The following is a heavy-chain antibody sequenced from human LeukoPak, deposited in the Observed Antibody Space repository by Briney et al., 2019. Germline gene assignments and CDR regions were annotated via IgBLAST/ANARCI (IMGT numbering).Heavy chain of an antibody. CDR3: ARDGYGGNGEGDYFDY. J-gene: IGHJ4*02. V-gene: IGHV3-21*01. Sequence: GGSLRLSCAASGFTFSSYSMNWVRQAPGKGLEWVSSISSSSSYIYYADSVKGRFTISRDNAKNSLYLQMNSLRAEDTAVYYCARDGYGGNGEGDYFDYWGQGTLVTVSS. CDR2: ISSSSSYI. CDR1: GFTFSSYS. D-gene: IGHD4-23*01.